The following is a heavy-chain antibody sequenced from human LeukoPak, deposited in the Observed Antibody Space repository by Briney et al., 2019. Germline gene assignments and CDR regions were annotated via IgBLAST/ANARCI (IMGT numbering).Heavy chain of an antibody. J-gene: IGHJ6*02. CDR2: IKNRANSYTT. V-gene: IGHV3-72*01. CDR1: GFTFSDHY. D-gene: IGHD3-22*01. Sequence: GGSLRLSCAASGFTFSDHYMDWVRQAPGKGLEWVGRIKNRANSYTTEYAASVTGRFTISRDDSKNSLYLQMNSLKTEDTAVYYCARDGAYDSGGYYYYGMDVWGQGTTVTVSS. CDR3: ARDGAYDSGGYYYYGMDV.